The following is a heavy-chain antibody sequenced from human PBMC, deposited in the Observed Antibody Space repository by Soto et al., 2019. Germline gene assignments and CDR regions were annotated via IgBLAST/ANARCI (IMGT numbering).Heavy chain of an antibody. D-gene: IGHD3-10*01. CDR2: MLPFLGKT. V-gene: IGHV1-69*05. Sequence: SVKVSCKASGCTFINYAFSWVRQAPGQGLEWMGWMLPFLGKTNYAQKFQGRVTITTNEPTSTAYMELSSLTSDDTAVYYCARGAAYGSGSYEISPHYYYYYYLDAWGQGTTVTVSS. CDR1: GCTFINYA. J-gene: IGHJ6*02. CDR3: ARGAAYGSGSYEISPHYYYYYYLDA.